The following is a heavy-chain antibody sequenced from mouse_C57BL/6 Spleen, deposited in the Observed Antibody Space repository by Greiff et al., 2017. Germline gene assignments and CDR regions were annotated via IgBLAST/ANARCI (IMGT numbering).Heavy chain of an antibody. J-gene: IGHJ4*01. CDR1: GFSLTSYG. Sequence: QVQLKESGPGLVQPSQSLSITCTVSGFSLTSYGVHWVRQSPGKGLEWLGVIGSGGSTDYNVPFISRLSISKDNSKSQVFFKMNRLQADDTAIYYCARGGSNYVLYYAMDYWGQGTSVTVSS. CDR3: ARGGSNYVLYYAMDY. V-gene: IGHV2-2*01. CDR2: IGSGGST. D-gene: IGHD2-5*01.